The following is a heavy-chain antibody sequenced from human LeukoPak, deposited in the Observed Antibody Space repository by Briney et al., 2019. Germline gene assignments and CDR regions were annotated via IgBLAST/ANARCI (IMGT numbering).Heavy chain of an antibody. CDR3: ATYDEGYCSGGSCCDWFDP. V-gene: IGHV4-39*01. D-gene: IGHD2-15*01. J-gene: IGHJ5*02. CDR1: GGSISSSSYY. CDR2: IYYSGST. Sequence: SETLSLTCTVSGGSISSSSYYWGWIRQPPGKGLEWIGSIYYSGSTYYNPSLKSRVTISVDTSKNQFSLKLSSVTAADTAVYYCATYDEGYCSGGSCCDWFDPWGQGTLVTVSS.